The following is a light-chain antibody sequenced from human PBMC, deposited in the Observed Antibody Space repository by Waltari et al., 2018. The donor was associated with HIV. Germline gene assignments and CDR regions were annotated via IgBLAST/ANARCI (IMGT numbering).Light chain of an antibody. V-gene: IGKV1-39*01. CDR1: QMIDTY. Sequence: DIQMTQSPLSPSASVGDRVTISCRASQMIDTYLNWYVLKPGKAPKLLIYSASSLRTGVPSRFSASGSGTDFTLTINSLQPDDSATYYCQHTYRTPHTFGQGTKLEIK. J-gene: IGKJ2*01. CDR2: SAS. CDR3: QHTYRTPHT.